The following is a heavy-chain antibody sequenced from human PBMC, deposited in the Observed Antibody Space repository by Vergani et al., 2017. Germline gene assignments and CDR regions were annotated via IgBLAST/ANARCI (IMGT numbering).Heavy chain of an antibody. V-gene: IGHV3-11*05. J-gene: IGHJ3*02. Sequence: QVQLVESGGGLVKPGGSLRLSCAASGFTFSDYYMSWIRQAPGKGLEWVSYISSSSSYTNYADSVKGRFTISRDNAKNSLYLQMNSLRPEDTAVYYCARVGYSSSSRGAFDIWGQGTMVTVSS. CDR2: ISSSSSYT. CDR1: GFTFSDYY. D-gene: IGHD6-13*01. CDR3: ARVGYSSSSRGAFDI.